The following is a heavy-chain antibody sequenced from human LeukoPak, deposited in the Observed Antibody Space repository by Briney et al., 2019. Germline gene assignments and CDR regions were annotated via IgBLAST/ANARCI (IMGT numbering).Heavy chain of an antibody. Sequence: AETLSLTCTVSGGSISSYYWSWIRQPPGKGLEWVGYIYYSGSTNYNPSLKSRVTISVDTSKNQFSLKLSSVTAADTAVYYCARVLRYFDWLRGTENWFDPWGQGTLVTVSS. J-gene: IGHJ5*02. CDR2: IYYSGST. CDR3: ARVLRYFDWLRGTENWFDP. D-gene: IGHD3-9*01. CDR1: GGSISSYY. V-gene: IGHV4-59*01.